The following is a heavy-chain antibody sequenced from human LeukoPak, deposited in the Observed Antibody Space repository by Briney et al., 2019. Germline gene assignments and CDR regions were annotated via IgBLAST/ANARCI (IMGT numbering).Heavy chain of an antibody. CDR2: NYISGST. J-gene: IGHJ4*01. CDR1: AGSISSGSHY. CDR3: ARERGSLTGYLSIDY. D-gene: IGHD3-9*01. Sequence: SETLSLTCTVSAGSISSGSHYWTWIRQPAGKGLEWIGRNYISGSTNYNASLKSRVTISVDTSKNQFSLKLSSVTAADTAVYYCARERGSLTGYLSIDYWGHGTLVTVSS. V-gene: IGHV4-61*02.